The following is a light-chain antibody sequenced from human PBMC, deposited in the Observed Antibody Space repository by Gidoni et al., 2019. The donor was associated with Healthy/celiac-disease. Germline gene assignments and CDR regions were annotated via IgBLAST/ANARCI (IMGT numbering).Light chain of an antibody. CDR2: AAS. V-gene: IGKV1-39*01. CDR3: QQSYSTPRT. J-gene: IGKJ1*01. Sequence: DIQMTQSPSSLSASVGDRVTITCLASQSIISYLNWYQQKPGKAPNLLIYAASSLQSGVPSRFSGSGSGTDFTLTISSLQPEDSATYYCQQSYSTPRTFGQGTKVEIK. CDR1: QSIISY.